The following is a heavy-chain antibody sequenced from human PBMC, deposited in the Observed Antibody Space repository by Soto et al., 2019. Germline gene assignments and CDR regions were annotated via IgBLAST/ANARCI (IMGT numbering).Heavy chain of an antibody. Sequence: SYSLALTCAVSGGSVITTTYYWGWIRQPPGKGLEWIGSVYYSGSTYYNPSLKSRVTISVDTSMNQFSLMLSSVTAAATAVYFCARAPTDYSHDYWGLGNLVTVSS. CDR2: VYYSGST. CDR1: GGSVITTTYY. V-gene: IGHV4-39*01. D-gene: IGHD4-4*01. J-gene: IGHJ4*02. CDR3: ARAPTDYSHDY.